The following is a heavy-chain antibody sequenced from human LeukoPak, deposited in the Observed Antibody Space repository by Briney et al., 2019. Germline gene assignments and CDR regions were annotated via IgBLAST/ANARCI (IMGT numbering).Heavy chain of an antibody. V-gene: IGHV1-46*01. J-gene: IGHJ3*02. CDR3: ARVRSVYGGRYDAFDI. CDR2: INPSGGST. Sequence: ASVKVSCKASGYTFTSYTIHWVRQAPGQGLEWMGIINPSGGSTSYAQKFQGRVTMTRDMSTSTVYMELSSLRSEDTAVYYCARVRSVYGGRYDAFDIWGQGTMVTVSS. D-gene: IGHD4-23*01. CDR1: GYTFTSYT.